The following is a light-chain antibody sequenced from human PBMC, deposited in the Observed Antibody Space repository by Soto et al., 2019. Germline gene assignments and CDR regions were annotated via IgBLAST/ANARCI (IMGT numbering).Light chain of an antibody. CDR1: QSVSSSS. CDR3: QQYGTSPGFT. J-gene: IGKJ3*01. Sequence: EIVLTQSPGTLSLSPGERATLSCRASQSVSSSSLAWYQQKPGQAPRLLIYAASSRATGIPDRFSGSGSGTEFTLHIRRLEPEDFAVCYCQQYGTSPGFTGGPGPRVDIK. CDR2: AAS. V-gene: IGKV3-20*01.